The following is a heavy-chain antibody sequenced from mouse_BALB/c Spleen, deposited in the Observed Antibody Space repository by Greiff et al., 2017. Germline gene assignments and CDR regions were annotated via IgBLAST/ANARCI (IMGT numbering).Heavy chain of an antibody. CDR3: ARGDYGSSWFAY. Sequence: DVMLVESGGGLVKPGGSLKLSCAASGFTFSSYAMSWVRQTPEKRLEWVASISSGGSTYYPDSVKGRFTISRDNARNILYLQMSSLRSEDTAMYYCARGDYGSSWFAYWGQGTLVTVSA. D-gene: IGHD1-1*01. CDR1: GFTFSSYA. CDR2: ISSGGST. V-gene: IGHV5-6-5*01. J-gene: IGHJ3*01.